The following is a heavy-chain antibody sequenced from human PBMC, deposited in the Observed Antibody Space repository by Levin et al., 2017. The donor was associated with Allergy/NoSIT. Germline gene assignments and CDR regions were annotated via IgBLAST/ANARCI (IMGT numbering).Heavy chain of an antibody. J-gene: IGHJ6*02. CDR1: GFTFSSYA. Sequence: GGSLRLSCAASGFTFSSYAMSWVRQAPGKGLEWVSAISGSGGSTYYADSVKGRFTISRDNSKNTLYLQMNSLRAEDTAVYYCAKDRRSGYYDILTGLPTTYYYYGMDVWGQGTTVTVSS. CDR3: AKDRRSGYYDILTGLPTTYYYYGMDV. D-gene: IGHD3-9*01. CDR2: ISGSGGST. V-gene: IGHV3-23*01.